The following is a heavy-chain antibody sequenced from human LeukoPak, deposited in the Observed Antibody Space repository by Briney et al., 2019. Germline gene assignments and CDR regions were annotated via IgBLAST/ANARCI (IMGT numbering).Heavy chain of an antibody. CDR1: GYTFITYG. CDR3: ARGRDGYDYAGFDP. V-gene: IGHV1-18*01. CDR2: ISAYNGNA. J-gene: IGHJ5*02. D-gene: IGHD5-24*01. Sequence: ASVKVSCKASGYTFITYGISWVRQAPGRGFEWMGWISAYNGNADYAQKFRGRVTMTTDTSTSTAYMELRSLRSDDTADYYCARGRDGYDYAGFDPWGQGTLVTVSS.